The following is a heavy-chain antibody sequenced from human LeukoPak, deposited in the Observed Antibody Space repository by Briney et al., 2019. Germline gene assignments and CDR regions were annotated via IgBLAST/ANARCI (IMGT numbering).Heavy chain of an antibody. CDR2: IKGDGSEK. J-gene: IGHJ4*02. CDR1: GFIFSNYG. V-gene: IGHV3-7*01. D-gene: IGHD3-22*01. Sequence: GSLRLSCAASGFIFSNYGMNWVRQAPGEGLEWVASIKGDGSEKYYVDSVKGRFTISRDNAKNSLYLQMNSLRAEDTAVYYCARDRGWRSSGYYLYYFDFWGQGTLVTVSS. CDR3: ARDRGWRSSGYYLYYFDF.